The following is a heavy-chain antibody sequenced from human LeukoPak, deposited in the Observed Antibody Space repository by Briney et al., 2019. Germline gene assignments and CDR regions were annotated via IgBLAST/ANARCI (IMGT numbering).Heavy chain of an antibody. D-gene: IGHD5-12*01. J-gene: IGHJ4*02. CDR1: GFTFSSYG. V-gene: IGHV3-33*06. Sequence: GRSLRLSCAASGFTFSSYGMHWLRQAPGKGLGWVAVIWYDGSNKYYADSVKGRFTISRDSSKNTLYLQMNSLRDERTAVHYCAKENAGVIGSGYDLRDLWGQENLVTVSS. CDR3: AKENAGVIGSGYDLRDL. CDR2: IWYDGSNK.